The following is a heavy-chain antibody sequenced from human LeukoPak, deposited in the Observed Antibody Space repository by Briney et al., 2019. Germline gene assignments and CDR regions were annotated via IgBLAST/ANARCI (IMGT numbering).Heavy chain of an antibody. Sequence: ASVKVSCKASGYTFTSYGISWVRQAPGQGLEWMGWISAYNGNTNYAQKLQGRVTMTTDTSTSTAYMELSSLRSEDTAVYYCARSNWNDGFDYWGQGTLVTVSS. CDR3: ARSNWNDGFDY. CDR1: GYTFTSYG. CDR2: ISAYNGNT. D-gene: IGHD1-1*01. V-gene: IGHV1-18*01. J-gene: IGHJ4*02.